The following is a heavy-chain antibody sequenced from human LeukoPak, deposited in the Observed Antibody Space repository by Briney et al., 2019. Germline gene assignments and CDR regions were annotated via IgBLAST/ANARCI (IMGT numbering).Heavy chain of an antibody. CDR1: GASISNYY. J-gene: IGHJ5*02. V-gene: IGHV4-4*07. CDR2: ISTSGST. Sequence: SETLSLTCTVSGASISNYYWSWIRQPAGKGLEWIGRISTSGSTYCNPSLKSRVTISVDTSKNQFSLKLSSVTAADTAVYYCARETRSFDPWGQGTLVTVSS. CDR3: ARETRSFDP.